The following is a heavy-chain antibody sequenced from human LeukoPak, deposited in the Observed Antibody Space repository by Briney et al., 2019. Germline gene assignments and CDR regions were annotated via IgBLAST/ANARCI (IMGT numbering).Heavy chain of an antibody. D-gene: IGHD3-16*01. CDR3: ARHYAHGWGIYAPFGY. Sequence: PSETLSLTCTVSGDSITSRNYLWGWIRQPPGKGLEYIASIYYSGKTYHNPSLRSRVTMSIDSSENQFSLKLSAVTAADTAVYFCARHYAHGWGIYAPFGYWGQGALVTVSS. CDR1: GDSITSRNYL. J-gene: IGHJ4*02. CDR2: IYYSGKT. V-gene: IGHV4-39*01.